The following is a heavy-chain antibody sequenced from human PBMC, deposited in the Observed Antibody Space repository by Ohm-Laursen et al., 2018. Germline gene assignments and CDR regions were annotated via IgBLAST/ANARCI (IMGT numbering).Heavy chain of an antibody. V-gene: IGHV3-23*01. J-gene: IGHJ5*02. Sequence: SLRLSCTASGFTFSSYGMSWVRQAPGKGLEWVSADSGSGDSTQHADSVKGRFTISRDNSKNTLYLQMHRLRAEDTAVYYCARVVDYQVFRFDPWGQGTLVTVSS. D-gene: IGHD2-2*01. CDR3: ARVVDYQVFRFDP. CDR1: GFTFSSYG. CDR2: DSGSGDST.